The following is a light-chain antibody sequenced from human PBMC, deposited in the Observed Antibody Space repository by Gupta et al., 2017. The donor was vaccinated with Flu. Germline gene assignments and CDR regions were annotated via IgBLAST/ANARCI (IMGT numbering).Light chain of an antibody. CDR1: NIGSKS. CDR2: NDS. Sequence: GGNNIGSKSVHWYQRKAGQAPVLVVYNDSDRPSGIPERFSGYNSGNTATLTISRVEAGDEADYYCQVWDSSSDVVFGGGTKVTVL. CDR3: QVWDSSSDVV. J-gene: IGLJ2*01. V-gene: IGLV3-21*02.